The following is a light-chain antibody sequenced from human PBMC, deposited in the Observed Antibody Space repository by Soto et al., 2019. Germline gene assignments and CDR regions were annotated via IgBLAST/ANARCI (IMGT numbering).Light chain of an antibody. J-gene: IGKJ4*01. CDR3: QQRSNWPLI. CDR1: QSVRSSH. Sequence: EIVLTQSPGTLSLSPGERATLSCRTSQSVRSSHLAWYQQKPGQAPRLLIYGASSRATGIPDRFSGSGSGTDFTLTISRLEPEDFAVYHCQQRSNWPLIFGGGTKVDIK. CDR2: GAS. V-gene: IGKV3D-20*02.